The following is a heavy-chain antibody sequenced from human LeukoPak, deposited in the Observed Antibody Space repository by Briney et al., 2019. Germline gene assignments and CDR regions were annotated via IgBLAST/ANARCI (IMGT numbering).Heavy chain of an antibody. CDR1: GGSVNNNY. V-gene: IGHV4-59*02. CDR3: ARDLAVLSSWYGVGAFDI. Sequence: KSSETLSLTCTVSGGSVNNNYWSWIRQSPGKGLEWIGYIYSSGSTKYNPSLTGRLTISIETSKNQFSLRLSSVTAADTAVYYCARDLAVLSSWYGVGAFDIWGQGTMVTVSS. CDR2: IYSSGST. D-gene: IGHD6-13*01. J-gene: IGHJ3*02.